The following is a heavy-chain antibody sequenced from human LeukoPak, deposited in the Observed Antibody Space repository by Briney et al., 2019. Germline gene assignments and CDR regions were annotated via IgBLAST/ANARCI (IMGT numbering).Heavy chain of an antibody. Sequence: GGSLRLSCAASGFTFSSYSMNWVRQAPGKGLEWVSSISSSSSYIYYADSVKGRFTISRDNAKNSLYLQMNSLRAEDTAVYYCARSSAEGIAAAGDYYYGMDVWGQGTTVTVSS. D-gene: IGHD6-13*01. V-gene: IGHV3-21*01. CDR1: GFTFSSYS. CDR3: ARSSAEGIAAAGDYYYGMDV. J-gene: IGHJ6*02. CDR2: ISSSSSYI.